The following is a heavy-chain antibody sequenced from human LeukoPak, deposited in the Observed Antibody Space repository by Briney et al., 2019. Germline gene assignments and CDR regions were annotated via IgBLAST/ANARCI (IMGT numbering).Heavy chain of an antibody. D-gene: IGHD3-22*01. CDR2: ISAYNGNT. J-gene: IGHJ4*02. CDR3: ARCDSSGYYSPFDY. Sequence: ASVKVSCKASGYTFTSYGISWVRPAPRQGLEWMGWISAYNGNTKYAQKLQGRVTMTTDTSTSTAYMELRRLRSDDTAVYYCARCDSSGYYSPFDYWGQGTLVTVSS. V-gene: IGHV1-18*01. CDR1: GYTFTSYG.